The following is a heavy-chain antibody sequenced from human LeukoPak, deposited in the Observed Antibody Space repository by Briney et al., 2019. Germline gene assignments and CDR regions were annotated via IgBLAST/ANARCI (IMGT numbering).Heavy chain of an antibody. V-gene: IGHV3-7*01. CDR1: GFTFSSYW. CDR2: IKEDGSE. J-gene: IGHJ4*02. Sequence: GGSLRLSCAASGFTFSSYWMTWVRQAPGKGLEWVASIKEDGSEYYVDSVKGRFTVSRDNAKNSLSLQVSSLRAEDTAVYYCAKYRLVWLPAPVFDSWGQGTLVTVSS. CDR3: AKYRLVWLPAPVFDS. D-gene: IGHD5-24*01.